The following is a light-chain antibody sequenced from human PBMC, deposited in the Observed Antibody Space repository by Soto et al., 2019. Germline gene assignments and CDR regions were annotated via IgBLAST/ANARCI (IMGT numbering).Light chain of an antibody. V-gene: IGLV2-14*02. J-gene: IGLJ1*01. CDR1: SSDVGSYNL. CDR3: SSYTSFKTLV. CDR2: EVS. Sequence: QSALTQPASVSGSPGQSITISCTGTSSDVGSYNLVSWYQQHPGKAPKLMIYEVSKRPSGVSNRFSGSKSGYTASLTISGLQSEDEADYYCSSYTSFKTLVFGTGTKVTVL.